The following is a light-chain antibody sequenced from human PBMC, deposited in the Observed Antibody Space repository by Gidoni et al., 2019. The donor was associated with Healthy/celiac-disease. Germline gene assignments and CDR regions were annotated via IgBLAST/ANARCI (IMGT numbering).Light chain of an antibody. V-gene: IGKV1-33*01. CDR3: QQYVS. CDR1: QDISNY. Sequence: DIQMTQSPSSLSASVGDRVTITCQASQDISNYLNWYQRKPGKAPKLLIYDASNLETGVPSRFSGSGSGTDFTFTISSLQPEDIATYYCQQYVSFXGXTKVEIK. J-gene: IGKJ4*01. CDR2: DAS.